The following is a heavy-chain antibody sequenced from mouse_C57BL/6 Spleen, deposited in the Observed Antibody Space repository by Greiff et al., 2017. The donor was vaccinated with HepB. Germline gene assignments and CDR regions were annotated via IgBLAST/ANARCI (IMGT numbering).Heavy chain of an antibody. Sequence: QVQLQQPGAELVKPGASVKLSCKASGYTFTSYWMHWVKQRPGQGLEWIGMIHPNSGSTNYNEKFKSKATLTVDKSSSTAYMQLSSLTSEVSAVYYCGLLNGTFDYWGQGTTLTVSS. V-gene: IGHV1-64*01. CDR2: IHPNSGST. CDR1: GYTFTSYW. J-gene: IGHJ2*01. D-gene: IGHD4-1*01. CDR3: GLLNGTFDY.